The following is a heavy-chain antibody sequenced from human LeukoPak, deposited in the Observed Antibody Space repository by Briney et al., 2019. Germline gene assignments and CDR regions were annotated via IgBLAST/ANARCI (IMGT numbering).Heavy chain of an antibody. D-gene: IGHD2-2*01. V-gene: IGHV1-2*02. CDR3: ARVEGYCSTTSCQQNNAFDI. CDR2: INPNSGGT. Sequence: ASVKVSCTASGYTFTGYYMHWVRQAPGQGLEWMGWINPNSGGTNYAQKFQARVTMTRDTSISTAYMELSRLRSDDTAVYYCARVEGYCSTTSCQQNNAFDIWGQGTMVTVSS. CDR1: GYTFTGYY. J-gene: IGHJ3*02.